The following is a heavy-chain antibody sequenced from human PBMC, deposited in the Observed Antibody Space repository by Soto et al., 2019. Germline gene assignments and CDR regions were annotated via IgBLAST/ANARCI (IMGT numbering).Heavy chain of an antibody. Sequence: EVQLVESGGGLVQPGGSLRLSCAASGFTVSSNYMSWVRQAPGKGLEWVSVIFTGGSTYYADSVKGRFTISRHSSKTTVYLQMNSLSAEDTAVDYCASARYSRGWLDAFDICGQGTMVTVSS. V-gene: IGHV3-53*04. J-gene: IGHJ3*02. CDR3: ASARYSRGWLDAFDI. D-gene: IGHD6-19*01. CDR2: IFTGGST. CDR1: GFTVSSNY.